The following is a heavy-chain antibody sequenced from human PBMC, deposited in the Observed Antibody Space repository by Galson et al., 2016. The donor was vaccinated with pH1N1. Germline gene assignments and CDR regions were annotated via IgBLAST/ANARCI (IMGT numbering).Heavy chain of an antibody. CDR2: INPSGGST. CDR1: GDTFSSYY. CDR3: AYRGYCSGGSCYAFDS. Sequence: SVKVSCKASGDTFSSYYMHWVRQAPGQGLEWMGIINPSGGSTRYAEKFQGRVTMTRDTSTSTVYMELSSLRSDDTAVYYCAYRGYCSGGSCYAFDSWGQGTMVTVPS. J-gene: IGHJ3*02. D-gene: IGHD2-15*01. V-gene: IGHV1-46*01.